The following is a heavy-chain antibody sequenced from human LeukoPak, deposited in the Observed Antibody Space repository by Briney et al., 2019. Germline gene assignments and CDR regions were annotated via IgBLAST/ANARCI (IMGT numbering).Heavy chain of an antibody. D-gene: IGHD3-9*01. CDR1: GFTFSSYA. CDR3: AKHLRTHVWFFDC. V-gene: IGHV3-23*01. CDR2: ISGSGRQT. J-gene: IGHJ4*02. Sequence: RGSLRLSCAASGFTFSSYALSWVRQAPGKGLEWVSRISGSGRQTEYGDSVKGRFTISRDNSKNTLSLQINSLKAEDTAIYYCAKHLRTHVWFFDCWGQGTLVTVSS.